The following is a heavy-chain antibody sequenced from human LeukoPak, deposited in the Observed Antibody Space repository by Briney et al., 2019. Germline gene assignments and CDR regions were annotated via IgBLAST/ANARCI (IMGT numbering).Heavy chain of an antibody. J-gene: IGHJ4*02. D-gene: IGHD3-22*01. CDR1: GYTFTSYG. CDR3: AREGYYDSSGYLFSDFDY. Sequence: GASVKVSCKASGYTFTSYGISWVRQAPGQGLEWMGGIIPIFGTANYAQKFQGRVTITADESTSTAYMELSSLRSEDTAVYYCAREGYYDSSGYLFSDFDYWGQGTLVTVSS. V-gene: IGHV1-69*13. CDR2: IIPIFGTA.